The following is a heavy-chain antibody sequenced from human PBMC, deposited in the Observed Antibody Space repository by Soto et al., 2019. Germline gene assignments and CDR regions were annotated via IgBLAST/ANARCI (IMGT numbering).Heavy chain of an antibody. CDR2: ISYDGSNK. CDR1: GFTFSSYA. V-gene: IGHV3-30-3*01. J-gene: IGHJ6*02. Sequence: PGGSLRLSCAASGFTFSSYAMHWVRQAPGKGLEWVAVISYDGSNKYYADSVKGRFTISRDNSKNTLYLQMNSLRAEDTAVYYCAREYYDILTGYYDYYYYGMDVWGQGTTVTVSS. D-gene: IGHD3-9*01. CDR3: AREYYDILTGYYDYYYYGMDV.